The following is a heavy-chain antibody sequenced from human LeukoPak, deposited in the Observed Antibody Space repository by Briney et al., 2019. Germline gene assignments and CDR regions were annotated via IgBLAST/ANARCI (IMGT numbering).Heavy chain of an antibody. CDR2: IYVTGT. V-gene: IGHV4-59*08. J-gene: IGHJ6*03. CDR1: GGSIGTYY. D-gene: IGHD3-16*02. Sequence: NPSETLSLTCTVSGGSIGTYYWSWIRQSPGKGLEWIGYIYVTGTRYNPYLQSRVTISVDRSRSQFFLKMSSVTAADTAVYYCARHIGGGIEDMDVWGKGTKVIVSS. CDR3: ARHIGGGIEDMDV.